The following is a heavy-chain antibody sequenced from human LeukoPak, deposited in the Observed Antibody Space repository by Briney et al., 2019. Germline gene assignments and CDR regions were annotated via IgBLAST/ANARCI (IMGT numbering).Heavy chain of an antibody. CDR3: ASLVEMATIRYYYYMDV. D-gene: IGHD5-24*01. CDR2: IIPIFGTA. V-gene: IGHV1-69*06. CDR1: GGTFSSYA. Sequence: ASVRVSCKASGGTFSSYAISWVRQAPGQGLEWMGGIIPIFGTANYAQKFQGRVTITADKSTSTAYMELSSLRSEDTAVYYCASLVEMATIRYYYYMDVWGKGTTVTVSS. J-gene: IGHJ6*03.